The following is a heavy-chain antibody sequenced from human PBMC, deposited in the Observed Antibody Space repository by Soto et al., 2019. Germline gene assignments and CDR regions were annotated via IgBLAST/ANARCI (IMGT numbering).Heavy chain of an antibody. CDR3: ARSDSSGYYHAFDI. V-gene: IGHV1-18*04. J-gene: IGHJ3*02. Sequence: ASVKVSCKASGYTFTSYGISWVRQAPGQGLEWMGWISAYNGNTNYAQKLQGRVTMTTDTSTSTAYMELSSLRSEDTAVYYCARSDSSGYYHAFDIWGQGTMVTVSS. D-gene: IGHD3-22*01. CDR1: GYTFTSYG. CDR2: ISAYNGNT.